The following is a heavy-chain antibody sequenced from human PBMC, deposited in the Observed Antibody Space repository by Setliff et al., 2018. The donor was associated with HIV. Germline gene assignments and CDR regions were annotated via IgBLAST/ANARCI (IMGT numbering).Heavy chain of an antibody. CDR1: GGSIISGSYY. V-gene: IGHV4-61*09. J-gene: IGHJ6*03. CDR3: ARLGYCSRTTCYGYYYMDV. Sequence: SETLSLTCTVSGGSIISGSYYWSWIRQPAGKGLEWIGHIYTSGSTNYNPSLKSRVTISVDTSKNQFSLKLSSVTAADTAVYYCARLGYCSRTTCYGYYYMDVWGKGTTVTVSS. D-gene: IGHD2-2*01. CDR2: IYTSGST.